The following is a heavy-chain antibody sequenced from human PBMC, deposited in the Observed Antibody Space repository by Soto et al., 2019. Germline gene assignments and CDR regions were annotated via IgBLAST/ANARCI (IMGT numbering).Heavy chain of an antibody. CDR2: IYYNGNT. CDR3: AAVVPGAELWWFDP. J-gene: IGHJ5*02. CDR1: GRSITSVGYY. D-gene: IGHD2-2*01. Sequence: SETLSLTCTISGRSITSVGYYWSWIRQHPGKGLEWIGYIYYNGNTYYNPSLKSRVTISVDTSKNQFSLRLSSVTAADTAVYYCAAVVPGAELWWFDPWGQGTLVTAPQ. V-gene: IGHV4-31*03.